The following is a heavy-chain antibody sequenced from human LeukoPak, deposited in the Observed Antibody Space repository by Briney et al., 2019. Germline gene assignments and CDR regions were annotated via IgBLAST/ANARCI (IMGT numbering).Heavy chain of an antibody. CDR3: ARPQYPYYYDSSGPYDAFDI. Sequence: AAVTVSCKASGYTLTSYYMHWVRQAPGQGLEGMGIINPSGGRTSNAQKFQSSVAMTRDTSTSTVYMELNSLRSEDTAVYYCARPQYPYYYDSSGPYDAFDIWGQGTMVTVSS. CDR1: GYTLTSYY. D-gene: IGHD3-22*01. V-gene: IGHV1-46*01. J-gene: IGHJ3*02. CDR2: INPSGGRT.